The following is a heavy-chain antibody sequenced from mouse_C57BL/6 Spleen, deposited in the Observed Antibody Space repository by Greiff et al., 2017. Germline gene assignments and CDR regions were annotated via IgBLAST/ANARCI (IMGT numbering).Heavy chain of an antibody. CDR2: ISSGGSYT. CDR3: AKLGRDYYAMDY. D-gene: IGHD4-1*01. Sequence: VQLKESGGDLVKPGGSLKLSCAASGFTFSSYGMSWVRQTPDKRLEWVATISSGGSYTYYPDSVNGRFTISRDNAKNTLYLQMSSLKSEDTAMYYCAKLGRDYYAMDYWGQGTSVTVSS. V-gene: IGHV5-6*02. J-gene: IGHJ4*01. CDR1: GFTFSSYG.